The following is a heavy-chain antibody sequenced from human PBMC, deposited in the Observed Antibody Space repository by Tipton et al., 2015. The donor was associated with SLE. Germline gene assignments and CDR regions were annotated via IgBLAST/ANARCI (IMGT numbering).Heavy chain of an antibody. V-gene: IGHV4-59*12. CDR2: IFYSGSA. Sequence: TLSLTCYVTGVSISNYYWNWIRQHPGKGLEWIGYIFYSGSAYYNPSLKSRVTISVDTSKNHFSLSLISVTAADTAVYYCARLTPWGYDYWGPGMLVTVSS. J-gene: IGHJ4*02. D-gene: IGHD7-27*01. CDR3: ARLTPWGYDY. CDR1: GVSISNYY.